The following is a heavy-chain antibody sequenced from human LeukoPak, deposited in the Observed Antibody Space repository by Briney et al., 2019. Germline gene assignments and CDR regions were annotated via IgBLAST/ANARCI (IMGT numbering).Heavy chain of an antibody. D-gene: IGHD3-22*01. CDR1: GFTFSSYS. CDR3: ARGLIVVVNAFDI. CDR2: IYSGGST. J-gene: IGHJ3*02. V-gene: IGHV3-53*01. Sequence: GGSLRLSCTASGFTFSSYSMNWVRQAPGKGLEWVSVIYSGGSTYYADSVKGRFTISRDNSKSTLYLQMNSLRAEDTAVYYCARGLIVVVNAFDIWGQGTMVTVSS.